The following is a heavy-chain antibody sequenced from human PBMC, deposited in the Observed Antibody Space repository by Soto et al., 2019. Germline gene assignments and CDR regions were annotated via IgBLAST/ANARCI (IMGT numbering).Heavy chain of an antibody. J-gene: IGHJ4*02. CDR2: INSDGSST. V-gene: IGHV3-74*01. CDR1: GFTFSSYW. Sequence: EVQLVESGGGLVQPGGSLRLSCAASGFTFSSYWMHWVRQAPGKGLVWVSRINSDGSSTSYADSVKGRFTIARDNAKNTLYLQMNSLRAEDTAVYYCARDPAPPGIAVASVDYWGQGTLVTVSS. CDR3: ARDPAPPGIAVASVDY. D-gene: IGHD6-19*01.